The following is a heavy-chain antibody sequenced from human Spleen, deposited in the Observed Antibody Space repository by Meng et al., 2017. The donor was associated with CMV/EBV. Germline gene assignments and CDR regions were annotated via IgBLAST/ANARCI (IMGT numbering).Heavy chain of an antibody. Sequence: SETLSLTCTVSGGSMGRGTYHWAWIRQPPGKGLEWIGSIYYNGNTFYNPSLKSRVTISGDTSKNQFSLKVNSLTAADTAVYYCARITRGWSTQGCLDVWGPGTMVTVSS. CDR1: GGSMGRGTYH. CDR2: IYYNGNT. D-gene: IGHD6-19*01. CDR3: ARITRGWSTQGCLDV. V-gene: IGHV4-39*07. J-gene: IGHJ6*02.